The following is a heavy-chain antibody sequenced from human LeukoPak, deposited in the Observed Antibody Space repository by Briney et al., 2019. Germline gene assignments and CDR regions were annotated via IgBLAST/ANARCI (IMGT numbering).Heavy chain of an antibody. Sequence: EASVKVSCKASGGTFSSYAISWVRQAPGQGLEWMGRIIPILGIANYAQKFQGRVTITADKSTSTAYMELSSLRSKDTAVYYCASEDCGGDCYDYFDYWGQGTLVTVSS. CDR3: ASEDCGGDCYDYFDY. D-gene: IGHD2-21*02. CDR1: GGTFSSYA. V-gene: IGHV1-69*04. J-gene: IGHJ4*02. CDR2: IIPILGIA.